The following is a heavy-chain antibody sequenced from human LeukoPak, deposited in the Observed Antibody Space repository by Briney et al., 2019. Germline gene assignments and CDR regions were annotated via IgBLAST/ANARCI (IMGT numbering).Heavy chain of an antibody. CDR2: INPSTGGT. Sequence: ASVRVSFKASGYTFTGYYMHWVRQAPEEGLEWMGWINPSTGGTNSAQKFQGRVTMTRDTSISTAYMELSRLRSDDTAVYYCARDSSGFRPSGMDVWGQGTTVTVSS. J-gene: IGHJ6*02. V-gene: IGHV1-2*02. D-gene: IGHD6-19*01. CDR1: GYTFTGYY. CDR3: ARDSSGFRPSGMDV.